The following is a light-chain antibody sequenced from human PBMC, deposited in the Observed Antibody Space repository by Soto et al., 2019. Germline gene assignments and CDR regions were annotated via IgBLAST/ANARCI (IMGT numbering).Light chain of an antibody. J-gene: IGKJ2*01. Sequence: DMHMTQPPPTMCASVGDRVTIAGRASRDISTALAWNKQNPGKAPKILIYDDPTLESAVPSSLSGSGPGTESTLTISSLQPKDFATYYFRHCTTYSRAFGQGTKVEIK. CDR1: RDISTA. CDR2: DDP. CDR3: RHCTTYSRA. V-gene: IGKV1-5*01.